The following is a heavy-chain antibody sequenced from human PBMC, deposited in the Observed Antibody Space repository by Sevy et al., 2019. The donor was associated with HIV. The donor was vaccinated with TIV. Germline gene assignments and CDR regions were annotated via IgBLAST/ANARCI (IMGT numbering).Heavy chain of an antibody. CDR3: AKVHPPALNYYYYYGMDV. J-gene: IGHJ6*02. Sequence: GGSLRLSCAASGFTFSSYAMSWVRQAPGKGLEWVSAISGSGGSTYYADSVKGRFTISRDNSKNTLYLQMNSLRAEDTAVYYCAKVHPPALNYYYYYGMDVWGQGTTVTVSS. V-gene: IGHV3-23*01. CDR1: GFTFSSYA. CDR2: ISGSGGST.